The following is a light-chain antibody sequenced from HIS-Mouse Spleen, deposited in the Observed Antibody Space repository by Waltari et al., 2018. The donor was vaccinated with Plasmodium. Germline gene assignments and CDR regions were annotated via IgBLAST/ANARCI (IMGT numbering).Light chain of an antibody. CDR3: QQYYSYPFT. CDR1: QGISSY. Sequence: AIRMTPSPSSFSASTGDRVTITCRASQGISSYLAWYHQKPGKAPKLLIYAASTLQSGVPSRFSGSGSGTDFTLTISCLQSEDFATYYCQQYYSYPFTFGPGTKVDIK. J-gene: IGKJ3*01. CDR2: AAS. V-gene: IGKV1-8*01.